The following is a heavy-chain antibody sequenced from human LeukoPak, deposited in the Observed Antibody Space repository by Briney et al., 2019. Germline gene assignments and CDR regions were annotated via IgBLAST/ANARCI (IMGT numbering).Heavy chain of an antibody. J-gene: IGHJ4*02. V-gene: IGHV3-21*01. CDR2: ISRSNSCI. CDR3: ARGGYGDYGVDY. CDR1: GFTFSTYN. Sequence: GGSLRLSCAASGFTFSTYNMNWVRQAPGKGLEWVSSISRSNSCIYYADSVKGRFTISRDNAKNSLYLQMDSLRAEDTAVYYCARGGYGDYGVDYWGQGTLVTVSS. D-gene: IGHD4-17*01.